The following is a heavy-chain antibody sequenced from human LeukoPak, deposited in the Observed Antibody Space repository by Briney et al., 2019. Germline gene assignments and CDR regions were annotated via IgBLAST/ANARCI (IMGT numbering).Heavy chain of an antibody. J-gene: IGHJ3*02. Sequence: ASVKVSCKASGGTFSSYAISWVRQAPGQGLEWMGGIIPIFGTANYAQKFQGRVTITADKSTSTAYMELSSLRSEDTAVYYCARDREDCSGGSCYVGNDAFDIWGQGTMVTVSS. V-gene: IGHV1-69*06. D-gene: IGHD2-15*01. CDR3: ARDREDCSGGSCYVGNDAFDI. CDR1: GGTFSSYA. CDR2: IIPIFGTA.